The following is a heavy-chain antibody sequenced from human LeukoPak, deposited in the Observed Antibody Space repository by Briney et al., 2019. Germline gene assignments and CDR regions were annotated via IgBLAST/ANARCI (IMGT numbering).Heavy chain of an antibody. J-gene: IGHJ4*02. Sequence: SVKVSCKXSGGTFSSYTISWVRQAPGQGLEWMGRIIPILGIANYAQKFQGRVTITADKSTSTAYMELSSLRSEDTAVYYCARDGYNSLPGYWGQGTLVTVSS. CDR2: IIPILGIA. CDR1: GGTFSSYT. CDR3: ARDGYNSLPGY. V-gene: IGHV1-69*04. D-gene: IGHD5-24*01.